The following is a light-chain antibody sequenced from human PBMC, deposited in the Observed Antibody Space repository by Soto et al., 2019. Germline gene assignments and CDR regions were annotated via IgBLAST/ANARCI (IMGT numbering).Light chain of an antibody. CDR1: LGISTL. Sequence: AIQLTQSPSSLSASVGDRVTITCRASLGISTLLAWYQQKPGKAPKVLIYESSLLQSGVPSRFSGSGSGTDFTLTISSLQPEDFATYYCQHFKSFPITFGQGTRLEIK. J-gene: IGKJ5*01. CDR2: ESS. V-gene: IGKV1-13*02. CDR3: QHFKSFPIT.